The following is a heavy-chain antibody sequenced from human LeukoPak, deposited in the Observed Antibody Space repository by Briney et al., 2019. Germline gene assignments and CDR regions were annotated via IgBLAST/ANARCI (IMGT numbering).Heavy chain of an antibody. CDR1: GYTFTGYY. D-gene: IGHD3-22*01. CDR3: AREDYDSTKGWFDP. J-gene: IGHJ5*02. V-gene: IGHV1-2*02. Sequence: ASVKVSCKASGYTFTGYYMHWVRQAPGQGLEWMGWINPNSGGTNYAQKFQGRVTMTRDTSISTAYMELSRLRSDGTAVYYCAREDYDSTKGWFDPWGQGTLVTVSS. CDR2: INPNSGGT.